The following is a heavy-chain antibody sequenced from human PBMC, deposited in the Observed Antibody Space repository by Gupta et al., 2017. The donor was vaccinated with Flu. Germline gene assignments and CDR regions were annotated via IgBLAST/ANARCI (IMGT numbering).Heavy chain of an antibody. CDR3: ARGCPAPEHNCGGDCYGMDWFDP. CDR1: GGSFSGYY. J-gene: IGHJ5*02. CDR2: INHSGST. D-gene: IGHD2-21*02. V-gene: IGHV4-34*01. Sequence: QVQLQQWGAGLLKPSETLSLTCAVYGGSFSGYYWSWIRQPPGKGLEWIGEINHSGSTNYNPSLKRRVTRSVDTSKNQFSLKLSSVTAADTAVYYCARGCPAPEHNCGGDCYGMDWFDPWGQGTLVTVSS.